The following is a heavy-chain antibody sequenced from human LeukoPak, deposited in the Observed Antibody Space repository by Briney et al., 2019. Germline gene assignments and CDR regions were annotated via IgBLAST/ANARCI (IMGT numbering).Heavy chain of an antibody. J-gene: IGHJ4*02. CDR1: GFTFSDYY. CDR2: ISSSGSTI. D-gene: IGHD3-3*01. V-gene: IGHV3-11*01. Sequence: GGSLRLSCAASGFTFSDYYTSWIRQAPGKGLEWVSYISSSGSTIYYADSVKGRFTISRDNAKNSLYLQMNSLRAEDTAVYYCARAKEIYPPLDYWGQGTLVTVSS. CDR3: ARAKEIYPPLDY.